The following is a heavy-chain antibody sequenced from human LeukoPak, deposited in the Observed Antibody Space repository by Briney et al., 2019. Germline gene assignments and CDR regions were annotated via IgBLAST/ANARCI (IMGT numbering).Heavy chain of an antibody. CDR2: IYYSGST. CDR3: ARDSPAAQWFDP. V-gene: IGHV4-39*07. D-gene: IGHD6-13*01. CDR1: GGSISSSSYY. Sequence: PSETLSLTCTVSGGSISSSSYYWGWIRQPPGKGLEWIGSIYYSGSTYYNPSLKSRVTISVDTSKNQFSLKLSSVTAADTAVYYCARDSPAAQWFDPWGQGTLVTVSS. J-gene: IGHJ5*02.